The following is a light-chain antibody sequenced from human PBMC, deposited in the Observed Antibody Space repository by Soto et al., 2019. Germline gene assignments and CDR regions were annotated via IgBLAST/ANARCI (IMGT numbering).Light chain of an antibody. CDR1: TSAY. CDR3: SSYTSSSTLL. CDR2: EVS. Sequence: QSALTQPASVSGSPGQSITISCTGTTSAYVSWYQQHPGKAHKLMIYEVSNRPSGVSNRFSGSKSGNTASLTISGLQTEDEADYYCSSYTSSSTLLFGGGTKLTVL. J-gene: IGLJ2*01. V-gene: IGLV2-14*01.